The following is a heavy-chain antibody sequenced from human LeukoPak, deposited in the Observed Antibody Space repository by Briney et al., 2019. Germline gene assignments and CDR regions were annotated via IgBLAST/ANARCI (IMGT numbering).Heavy chain of an antibody. Sequence: GGSLRLSCAASGFTFSSYDMHWVRQATGKGLEWVSAIGTAGDTYYPGSVTGRFTISRENAKNFLYLQMNSLRAGDTAVYYCARGGSSSSLRLYNWFDPWGQGTLVTVSS. CDR3: ARGGSSSSLRLYNWFDP. J-gene: IGHJ5*02. CDR1: GFTFSSYD. V-gene: IGHV3-13*04. D-gene: IGHD6-13*01. CDR2: IGTAGDT.